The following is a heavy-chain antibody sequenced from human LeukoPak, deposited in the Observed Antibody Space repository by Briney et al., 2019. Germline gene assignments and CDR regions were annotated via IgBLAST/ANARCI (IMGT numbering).Heavy chain of an antibody. J-gene: IGHJ4*02. Sequence: GGSLRLSCADSGFTFSSYWMNWVRQAPGEGLEWVANIKHDGSEKYYADFVKGRFTISRDNAKNSLYLQMDSLRAEDTAVYCCARDAGHSGYDLLDYWGQGTLVTVSS. CDR2: IKHDGSEK. CDR1: GFTFSSYW. CDR3: ARDAGHSGYDLLDY. D-gene: IGHD5-12*01. V-gene: IGHV3-7*01.